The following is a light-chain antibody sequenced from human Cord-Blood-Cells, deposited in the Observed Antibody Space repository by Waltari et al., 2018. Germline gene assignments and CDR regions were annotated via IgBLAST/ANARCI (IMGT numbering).Light chain of an antibody. Sequence: QSLLTQPPSASGPPGQRVTISCSGSSSNIVSNYVYWYQQLPGTAPKLLIDRNNQRPSGVPDRFSGSKSGTSASLAISGLRSEDEADYYCAAWDDSLSGYVFGTGTKVTVL. CDR1: SSNIVSNY. V-gene: IGLV1-47*01. CDR3: AAWDDSLSGYV. J-gene: IGLJ1*01. CDR2: RNN.